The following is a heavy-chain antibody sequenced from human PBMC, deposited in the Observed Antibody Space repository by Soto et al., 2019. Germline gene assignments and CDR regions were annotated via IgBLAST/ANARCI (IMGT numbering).Heavy chain of an antibody. CDR3: ASYQGYSSSSGSFDI. Sequence: EVQLVESGGGVVRPGGSLRLSCAASGFTFDDYGMSWVRQAPGKGLEWVSGINWNGGSTGYADSVKGRFTISRDNAKNSLYLQMNSLRAGDTALYISASYQGYSSSSGSFDIWGQGTMVTVSS. D-gene: IGHD6-6*01. CDR2: INWNGGST. V-gene: IGHV3-20*01. CDR1: GFTFDDYG. J-gene: IGHJ3*02.